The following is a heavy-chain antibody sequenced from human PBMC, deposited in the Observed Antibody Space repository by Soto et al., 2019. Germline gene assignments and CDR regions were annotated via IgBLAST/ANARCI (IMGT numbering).Heavy chain of an antibody. D-gene: IGHD6-19*01. CDR1: GGTFSSYT. CDR2: IIPILGIA. CDR3: ARAPVAGLDAFDI. Sequence: SVKVSCKASGGTFSSYTISWVRQAPGQRLEWMGRIIPILGIANYAQKFQGRVTITADKSTSTAYMELSSLRSEDTAVYYCARAPVAGLDAFDIWGQGTMVTVSS. J-gene: IGHJ3*02. V-gene: IGHV1-69*02.